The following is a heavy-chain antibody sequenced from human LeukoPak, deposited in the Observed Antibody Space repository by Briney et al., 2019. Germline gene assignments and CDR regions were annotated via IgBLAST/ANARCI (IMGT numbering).Heavy chain of an antibody. Sequence: ASVKVSCKVSGYTFTSYYMHWVRQAPGQGLEWMGIINPSGGSTSYAQKFQGRVTMTRDMSTSTVYMELSSLRSEDTAVYYCAISMVREPGYYYMDVWGKGTTVTISS. CDR3: AISMVREPGYYYMDV. CDR1: GYTFTSYY. J-gene: IGHJ6*03. D-gene: IGHD3-10*01. CDR2: INPSGGST. V-gene: IGHV1-46*01.